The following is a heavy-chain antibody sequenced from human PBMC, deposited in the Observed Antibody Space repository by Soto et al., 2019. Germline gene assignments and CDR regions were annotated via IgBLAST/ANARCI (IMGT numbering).Heavy chain of an antibody. D-gene: IGHD2-21*02. CDR3: AAPCCDGDFYCWGFDP. V-gene: IGHV5-10-1*01. Sequence: GESLKISCKGSGYSFTSYWISWVRQMPGKGLEWMGRIDPSDSYTNYSPSFQGHVTISADKSISTAYLQWSSLKASDTAMYYCAAPCCDGDFYCWGFDPSGQGTLLTVSS. CDR2: IDPSDSYT. CDR1: GYSFTSYW. J-gene: IGHJ5*02.